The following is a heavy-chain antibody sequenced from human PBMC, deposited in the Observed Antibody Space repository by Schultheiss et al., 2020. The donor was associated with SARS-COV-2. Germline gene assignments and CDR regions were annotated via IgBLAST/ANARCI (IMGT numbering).Heavy chain of an antibody. CDR2: IYYSGST. V-gene: IGHV4-61*08. D-gene: IGHD4-17*01. CDR3: ARGLPTTVTTHEADV. J-gene: IGHJ6*02. CDR1: GGSISSGGYY. Sequence: SETLSLTCTVSGGSISSGGYYWSWIRQPPGKGLEWIGYIYYSGSTYYNPSLKSRVTISVDTSKNQFSLKLSSVTAADTAVYYCARGLPTTVTTHEADVWGQGTTVTVSS.